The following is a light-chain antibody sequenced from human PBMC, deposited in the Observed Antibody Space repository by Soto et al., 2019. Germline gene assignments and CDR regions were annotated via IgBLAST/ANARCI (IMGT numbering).Light chain of an antibody. CDR2: EVI. Sequence: QSVLTQPRSVSGSPGQSVTISCTGTSSDVGGYNFVSWYQQHPGKAPKLMIYEVIKRPSGVPDRFSGSKSGNTASLTISGLQAEDEADYYCCSYAGSYTWVFGGGTQLTVL. J-gene: IGLJ3*02. V-gene: IGLV2-11*01. CDR1: SSDVGGYNF. CDR3: CSYAGSYTWV.